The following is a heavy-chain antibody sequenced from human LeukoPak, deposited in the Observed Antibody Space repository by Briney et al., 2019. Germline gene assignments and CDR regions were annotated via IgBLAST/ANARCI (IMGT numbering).Heavy chain of an antibody. Sequence: GGSLRLSCAASGFTFSNYAMTWVCQPPGKGLECVSSITGSGSRTYYADSVKGRFTISRDSSKNTLFLQMNSLRADDTAVYYCAARPVADNPAPFDYWGQGTLVTVSS. J-gene: IGHJ4*02. CDR3: AARPVADNPAPFDY. CDR1: GFTFSNYA. CDR2: ITGSGSRT. D-gene: IGHD6-19*01. V-gene: IGHV3-23*01.